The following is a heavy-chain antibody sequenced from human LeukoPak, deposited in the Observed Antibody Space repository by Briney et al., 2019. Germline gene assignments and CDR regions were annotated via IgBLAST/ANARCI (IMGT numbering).Heavy chain of an antibody. V-gene: IGHV4-39*07. CDR1: GASINFISYY. D-gene: IGHD3-16*01. J-gene: IGHJ4*02. Sequence: SETLSLTCTVSGASINFISYYWGWIRQPPGKGLEWIGNVFSSGSTYYNPSLKSRVTISIDTSKNQFSLKLSSVTAADTAVYYCARDQDWGNYFDYWGQGTLVTVSS. CDR3: ARDQDWGNYFDY. CDR2: VFSSGST.